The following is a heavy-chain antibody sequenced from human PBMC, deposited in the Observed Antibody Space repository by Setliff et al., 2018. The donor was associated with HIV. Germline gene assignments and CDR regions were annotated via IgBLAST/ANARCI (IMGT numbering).Heavy chain of an antibody. CDR3: ARIPWVATLWGGAFDL. V-gene: IGHV4-59*01. CDR2: LYYSGST. J-gene: IGHJ3*01. CDR1: GASIRSYY. Sequence: PSETLSLTCIVSGASIRSYYWAWIRQSPGRGLQYLGHLYYSGSTNYNPSLKSRITMSMDTSKSQFSLQLSSVTAADTAVYYCARIPWVATLWGGAFDLWGHGTMVTVSS. D-gene: IGHD5-12*01.